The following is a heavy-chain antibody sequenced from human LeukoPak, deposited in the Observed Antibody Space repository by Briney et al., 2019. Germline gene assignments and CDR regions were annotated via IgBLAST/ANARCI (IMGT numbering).Heavy chain of an antibody. Sequence: PSETLSLTCTVSGGSISSYYWSWIRQPPGKGLEWIGEINHSGSTNYNPSLKSRVTISVDTSKNQFSLKLSSVTAADTAVYYCARGLPLSKGSYYQTTYYFDYWGQGTLVTVSS. CDR2: INHSGST. V-gene: IGHV4-34*01. D-gene: IGHD3-10*01. CDR3: ARGLPLSKGSYYQTTYYFDY. CDR1: GGSISSYY. J-gene: IGHJ4*02.